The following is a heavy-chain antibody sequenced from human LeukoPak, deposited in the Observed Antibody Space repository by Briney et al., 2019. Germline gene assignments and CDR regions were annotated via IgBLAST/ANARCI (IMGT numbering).Heavy chain of an antibody. J-gene: IGHJ4*02. CDR1: GFTFSSYE. CDR3: ATFPYYFDSSGSHYFDF. V-gene: IGHV3-48*03. Sequence: PGGSLRLSCAASGFTFSSYEMNWVRQAPGKGLEWVSYISSSGSTIYYADSVKGRFTISRDNAKNSLYLQMNSLRAEDTAVFYCATFPYYFDSSGSHYFDFWGQGTLVTVSS. D-gene: IGHD3-22*01. CDR2: ISSSGSTI.